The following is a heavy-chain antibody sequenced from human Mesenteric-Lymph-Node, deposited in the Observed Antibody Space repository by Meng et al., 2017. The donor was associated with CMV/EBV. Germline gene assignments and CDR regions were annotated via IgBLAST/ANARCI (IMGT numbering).Heavy chain of an antibody. D-gene: IGHD3-22*01. Sequence: GSLRLSCSVSGGSISSYYWSWIRQPPGKGLEWVGYIYYTGSTHYNPSLKSRLTMSVDTSKNQFSLRLSSVTAADTAVYYCARVGDIYDSSGYYYDSWGQGTLVTVSS. CDR3: ARVGDIYDSSGYYYDS. J-gene: IGHJ5*01. V-gene: IGHV4-59*01. CDR2: IYYTGST. CDR1: GGSISSYY.